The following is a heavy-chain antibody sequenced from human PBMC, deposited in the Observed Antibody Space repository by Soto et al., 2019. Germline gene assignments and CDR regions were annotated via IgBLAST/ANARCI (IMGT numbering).Heavy chain of an antibody. D-gene: IGHD3-16*01. Sequence: QITLKESGPTLVKPTQTLTLTCTFSGFSLSTSGVGVGWIRQPPGKALEWLALIYWDDAKHYNPSLKSRLTITKDTPKKQLALKMTNMDPWDTATYYFAHKGGGDRILDYWGQGTLVTVSS. CDR1: GFSLSTSGVG. CDR3: AHKGGGDRILDY. J-gene: IGHJ4*02. CDR2: IYWDDAK. V-gene: IGHV2-5*02.